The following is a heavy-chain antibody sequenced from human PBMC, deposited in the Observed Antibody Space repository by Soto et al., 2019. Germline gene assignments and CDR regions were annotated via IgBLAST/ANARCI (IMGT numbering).Heavy chain of an antibody. J-gene: IGHJ4*02. CDR3: AVINIVADVSYSDY. V-gene: IGHV5-10-1*01. D-gene: IGHD6-13*01. CDR2: IDPTDYYT. Sequence: PGESLKISCKTSGYRFTSYWITWVRQVPGKGLEWMGRIDPTDYYTDYSPSFQGHVTMSGDKSISTAYLQWSSLKASDTAMYYCAVINIVADVSYSDYWGQGTLVTVSS. CDR1: GYRFTSYW.